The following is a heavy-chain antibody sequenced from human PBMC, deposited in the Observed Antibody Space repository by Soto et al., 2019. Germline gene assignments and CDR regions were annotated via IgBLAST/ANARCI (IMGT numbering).Heavy chain of an antibody. D-gene: IGHD1-1*01. CDR1: GYTFTSYG. V-gene: IGHV1-18*01. Sequence: QVQLVQSGAEVKKPGASVKVSCKASGYTFTSYGISWVRQAPGQGLEWMGWISAYDGNTNYAQKLQGRVTMTTDTSTSTTYMDLRRLRADDPAVYYCARHNSQGPNGFDPWGQGTLVTVSS. CDR2: ISAYDGNT. CDR3: ARHNSQGPNGFDP. J-gene: IGHJ5*02.